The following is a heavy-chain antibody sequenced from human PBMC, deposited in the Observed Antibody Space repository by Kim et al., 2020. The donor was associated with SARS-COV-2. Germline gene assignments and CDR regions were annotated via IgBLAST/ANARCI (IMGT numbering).Heavy chain of an antibody. V-gene: IGHV1-18*01. J-gene: IGHJ6*02. Sequence: ASVKVSCKASGYTFTSYGISWVRQAPGQGLEWMGWISAYSGNTNYAQNLQGRVTMTTDTSTSTAYMELRSLRSDDRAVYYCASERPREGGYCSGGRCYFYGMDVRGQRTTVTVS. D-gene: IGHD2-15*01. CDR3: ASERPREGGYCSGGRCYFYGMDV. CDR2: ISAYSGNT. CDR1: GYTFTSYG.